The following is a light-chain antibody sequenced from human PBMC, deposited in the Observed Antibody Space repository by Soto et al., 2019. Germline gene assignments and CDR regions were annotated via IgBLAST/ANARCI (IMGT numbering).Light chain of an antibody. Sequence: EIVLTHSPATLSLSPCERATLSPRASQRISGYLARYQQKPGQAPRLLIYDASNRATGIPVRFSGSGSGTDYTLTITNLEPEDFAIYYCQQRSSWPWTFGQGTKVDI. CDR1: QRISGY. J-gene: IGKJ1*01. V-gene: IGKV3-11*01. CDR2: DAS. CDR3: QQRSSWPWT.